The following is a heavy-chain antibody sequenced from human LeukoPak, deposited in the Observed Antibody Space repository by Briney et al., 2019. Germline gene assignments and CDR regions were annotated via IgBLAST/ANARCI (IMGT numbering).Heavy chain of an antibody. Sequence: GSLRLSCAASGFTFGSYGMHWVRQAPGKGLEWVAFIRYDGSNKYYADSVKGRFTISRDNSKNTLYLQMNSLRAEDTAVYYCAKDTGVRGVYNWFDPWGQGTLVTVSS. CDR2: IRYDGSNK. D-gene: IGHD3-10*01. V-gene: IGHV3-30*02. CDR1: GFTFGSYG. J-gene: IGHJ5*02. CDR3: AKDTGVRGVYNWFDP.